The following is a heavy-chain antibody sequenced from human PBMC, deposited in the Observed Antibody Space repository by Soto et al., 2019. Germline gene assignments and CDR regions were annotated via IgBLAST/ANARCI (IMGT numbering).Heavy chain of an antibody. V-gene: IGHV3-33*01. CDR2: IWYDGSNK. CDR3: ARDLSPLSGSYSGQFH. D-gene: IGHD1-26*01. J-gene: IGHJ4*02. Sequence: GGSLRLSCAASGFTFSSYVMHWVRQAPGKGLEWVAVIWYDGSNKYYADSVKGRFTISRDNSKNTLYLQMNSLRAEDTAVYYCARDLSPLSGSYSGQFHWGQGTLVTVSS. CDR1: GFTFSSYV.